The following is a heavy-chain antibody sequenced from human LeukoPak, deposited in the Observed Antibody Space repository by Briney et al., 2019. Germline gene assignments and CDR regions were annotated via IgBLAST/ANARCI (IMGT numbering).Heavy chain of an antibody. J-gene: IGHJ6*03. CDR2: IYTSGST. CDR1: GGSISSYY. Sequence: SETLSLTCTVSGGSISSYYWSWIRQPAGKGLEWIGRIYTSGSTNYNPSLKSRVTMSVDTSKNQFSLKLSSVTAADTAVYYCARDNSPLEQQLVMDVWGKGTTVTVSS. CDR3: ARDNSPLEQQLVMDV. D-gene: IGHD6-13*01. V-gene: IGHV4-4*07.